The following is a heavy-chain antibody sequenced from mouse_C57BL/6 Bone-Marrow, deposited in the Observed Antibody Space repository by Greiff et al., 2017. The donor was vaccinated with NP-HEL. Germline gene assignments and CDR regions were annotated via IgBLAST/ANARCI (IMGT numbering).Heavy chain of an antibody. V-gene: IGHV1-81*01. CDR2: IYPILFPP. J-gene: IGHJ1*03. CDR1: FYTSTSYV. CDR3: ASYPYWYFDV. Sequence: VQLQQSGAELARPFSPVKPSCKGSFYTSTSYVISWLNPITGQGLEWIGEIYPILFPPYYNEKFKGKATLTADKSSSTAYMELRSLTSEDSAVYFCASYPYWYFDVWGTGTTVTVSS.